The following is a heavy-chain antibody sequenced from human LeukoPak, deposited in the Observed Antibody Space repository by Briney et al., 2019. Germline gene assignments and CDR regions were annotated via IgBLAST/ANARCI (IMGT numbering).Heavy chain of an antibody. CDR2: FNPNSGGT. J-gene: IGHJ3*02. Sequence: ASVKVSCKASGYTFTGYYMHWVRQAPGQGLEWMGWFNPNSGGTNYAQKFQGRVTMTRDTSISTAYMELSRLRSDDTAVYYCARENIAVADAFDIWGQGTMVTVSS. V-gene: IGHV1-2*02. CDR3: ARENIAVADAFDI. D-gene: IGHD6-19*01. CDR1: GYTFTGYY.